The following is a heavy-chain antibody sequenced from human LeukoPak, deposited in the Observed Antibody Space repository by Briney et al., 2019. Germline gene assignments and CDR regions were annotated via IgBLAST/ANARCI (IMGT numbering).Heavy chain of an antibody. CDR2: INHSGST. V-gene: IGHV4-34*01. CDR1: GGSFSGYY. J-gene: IGHJ4*02. Sequence: SETLSLTCAVYGGSFSGYYWSWIRQPPGKGLEWIGEINHSGSTNYNPSLKSRVTISVDTSKNQFPLKLSSVTAADTAVYYCARAPQGYFNYWGQGTLVTVSS. CDR3: ARAPQGYFNY.